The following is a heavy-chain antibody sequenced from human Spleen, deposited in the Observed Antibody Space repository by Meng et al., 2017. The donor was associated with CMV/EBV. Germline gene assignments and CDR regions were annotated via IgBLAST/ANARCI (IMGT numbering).Heavy chain of an antibody. D-gene: IGHD6-19*01. J-gene: IGHJ4*02. Sequence: GGSLRLSCAASGFTFSSYAMSWVRQAPGKGLEWISNIGSSGSTIYYADSVKGRFTISRDNAKNSLYLQMNSLRAEDTAVYYCARNGYSSGWIYYFDYWGQGTLVTVSS. CDR2: IGSSGSTI. CDR3: ARNGYSSGWIYYFDY. V-gene: IGHV3-48*03. CDR1: GFTFSSYA.